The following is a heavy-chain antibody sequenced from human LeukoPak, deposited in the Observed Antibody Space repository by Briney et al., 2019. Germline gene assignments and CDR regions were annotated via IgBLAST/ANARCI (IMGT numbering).Heavy chain of an antibody. CDR1: GFTFSSYA. CDR3: ARVSRSYGYYYYYGMDV. V-gene: IGHV3-23*01. D-gene: IGHD1-26*01. CDR2: ILDSGYST. J-gene: IGHJ6*02. Sequence: GGSLRLSCAASGFTFSSYAMSWVRQAPGKGLEWVSGILDSGYSTYYANSVKGRFTISRDNSKNTLYLQMNSLRAEDTAVYYCARVSRSYGYYYYYGMDVWGQGTTVTVSS.